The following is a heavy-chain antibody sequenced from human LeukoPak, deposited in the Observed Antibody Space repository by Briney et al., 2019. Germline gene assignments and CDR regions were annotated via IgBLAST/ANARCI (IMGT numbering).Heavy chain of an antibody. Sequence: PGGSLRLSCAASGFTFSSYAMSWVRQAPGKGLEWVSAISGSGGSTYYADSVKGRFTISRDNSKNTLYLQMNSLRAEDTAVYYCAKDFRSGWYSYTPYFDYWGQGTLVTVSS. CDR3: AKDFRSGWYSYTPYFDY. J-gene: IGHJ4*02. CDR1: GFTFSSYA. D-gene: IGHD6-19*01. CDR2: ISGSGGST. V-gene: IGHV3-23*01.